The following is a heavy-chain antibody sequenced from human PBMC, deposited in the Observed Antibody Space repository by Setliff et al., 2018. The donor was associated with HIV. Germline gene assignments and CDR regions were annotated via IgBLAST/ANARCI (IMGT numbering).Heavy chain of an antibody. J-gene: IGHJ4*02. CDR1: GYTLTNYD. V-gene: IGHV1-8*02. CDR3: ARVISGRGRELPDFDY. Sequence: RASVKVSCKASGYTLTNYDINWVRQATGQGLEWMGWMNPSGATGYAQEFQGRVTMTRDTSISTAYMELSSLRSEDTAVYYCARVISGRGRELPDFDYWGQGTLVTVSS. CDR2: MNPSGAT. D-gene: IGHD3-10*01.